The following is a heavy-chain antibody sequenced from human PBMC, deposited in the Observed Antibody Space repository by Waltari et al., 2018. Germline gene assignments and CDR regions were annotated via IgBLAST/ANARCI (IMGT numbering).Heavy chain of an antibody. D-gene: IGHD6-19*01. CDR2: ISWNSAYI. V-gene: IGHV3-9*01. Sequence: EVQLVESGGNLVQPGRSLRLSCAASGFSFPEYGMNWVRQVPGKGLEWVSGISWNSAYIAYVDSVKGRFTISRDNAKNSLYLQMNSLRVEDTALYYCVKDMSHGGWLTAVGSWGQGTLVTVSS. CDR3: VKDMSHGGWLTAVGS. J-gene: IGHJ4*02. CDR1: GFSFPEYG.